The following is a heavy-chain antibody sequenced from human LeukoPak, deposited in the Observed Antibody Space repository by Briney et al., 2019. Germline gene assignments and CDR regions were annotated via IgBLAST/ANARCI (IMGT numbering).Heavy chain of an antibody. CDR1: GFTFSSYS. Sequence: PGGSLRLSCAASGFTFSSYSMNWVRQAPGKGLEWVSSISSSSSYIYYADSVKGRFTISRDNAKNSLYLQMNSLRAEDTAVYYCARAPLVNSSPPLGNYWAQEPLFTFSS. D-gene: IGHD6-13*01. CDR2: ISSSSSYI. J-gene: IGHJ4*02. V-gene: IGHV3-21*01. CDR3: ARAPLVNSSPPLGNY.